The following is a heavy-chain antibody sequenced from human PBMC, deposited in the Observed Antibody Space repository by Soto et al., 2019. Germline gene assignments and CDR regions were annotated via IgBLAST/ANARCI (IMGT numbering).Heavy chain of an antibody. CDR2: ISSSSVSI. CDR3: ARVSDTGWVVNGREYFDY. Sequence: PGGSLRLSCAVSGFPFSNYYMTWIRQAPGKGLEWLSDISSSSVSIHYADSVKGRFSISRDNAKNSLFLQMNSLRAEDTAVYYCARVSDTGWVVNGREYFDYWGQGTLVTVSS. J-gene: IGHJ4*02. D-gene: IGHD6-19*01. V-gene: IGHV3-11*01. CDR1: GFPFSNYY.